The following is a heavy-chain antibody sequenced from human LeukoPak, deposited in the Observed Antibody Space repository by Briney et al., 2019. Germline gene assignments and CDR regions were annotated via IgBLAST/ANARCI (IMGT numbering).Heavy chain of an antibody. D-gene: IGHD3-22*01. CDR1: GYTLTELS. V-gene: IGHV1-2*02. J-gene: IGHJ3*02. Sequence: ASVKVSCKVSGYTLTELSMHWVRQAPGQGLEWMGWISPNSGGTNYAQKFQGRVTMTTDTSTSTIYMELRSLRSDDTAVYYCAKGRVIYYDTTGYRPDDSFDIWGQGTMVTVSS. CDR3: AKGRVIYYDTTGYRPDDSFDI. CDR2: ISPNSGGT.